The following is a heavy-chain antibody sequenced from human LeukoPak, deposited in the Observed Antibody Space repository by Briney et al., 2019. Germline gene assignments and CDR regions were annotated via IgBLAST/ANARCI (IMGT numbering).Heavy chain of an antibody. V-gene: IGHV4-31*02. CDR2: IYYSGST. CDR1: GFTFSSYA. CDR3: ARGSGVVVVAAHYGMDV. D-gene: IGHD2-15*01. Sequence: LRLSCAASGFTFSSYAWSWIRQHPGKGLEWIGYIYYSGSTYYNPSLKSRVTISVDTSKNQFSLKLSSVTAADTAVYYCARGSGVVVVAAHYGMDVWGQGTTVTVSS. J-gene: IGHJ6*02.